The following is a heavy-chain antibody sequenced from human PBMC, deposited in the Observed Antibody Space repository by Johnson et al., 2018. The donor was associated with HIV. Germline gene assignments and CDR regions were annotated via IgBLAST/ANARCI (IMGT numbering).Heavy chain of an antibody. CDR3: ARWGRWELGDAFDI. CDR2: IRYDGSNK. V-gene: IGHV3-30*02. Sequence: VQLVESGGGVVQPGGSLRLSCAASAFTFSSSGMHWVRQAPGKGLEWVAFIRYDGSNKYYADSVWGRFTISRDNSKNTLYLQMNSLRAEDTAVYYCARWGRWELGDAFDIWGQGTMVTVSS. D-gene: IGHD1-26*01. J-gene: IGHJ3*02. CDR1: AFTFSSSG.